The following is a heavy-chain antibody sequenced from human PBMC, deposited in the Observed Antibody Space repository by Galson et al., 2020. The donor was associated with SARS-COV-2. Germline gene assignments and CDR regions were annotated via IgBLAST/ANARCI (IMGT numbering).Heavy chain of an antibody. V-gene: IGHV4-38-2*02. J-gene: IGHJ4*02. CDR3: ALLWFGELEHFDY. D-gene: IGHD3-10*01. CDR1: GYSISSGYY. Sequence: SETLSLTCTVSGYSISSGYYWGWIRQPPGKGLEWIGSIYHSGSTYYNPSLKSRVTISVDTSKNQFSLKLSSVTAADTAVYYCALLWFGELEHFDYWGQGTLVTVSS. CDR2: IYHSGST.